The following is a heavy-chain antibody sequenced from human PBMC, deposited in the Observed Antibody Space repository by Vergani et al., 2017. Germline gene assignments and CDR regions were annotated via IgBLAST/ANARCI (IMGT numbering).Heavy chain of an antibody. V-gene: IGHV3-30*03. D-gene: IGHD3-10*01. CDR3: ARELGGTDAFDI. CDR2: ISYDGSNK. J-gene: IGHJ3*02. Sequence: QVQLVESGGGVVQPGRSLRLSCAASGFTFSSYGMHWVRQAPGKGLEWVAVISYDGSNKYYADSVKGRFTISRDNSKNTLYLQMNSLRAEDTAVYYCARELGGTDAFDIWGQGTMVTVSS. CDR1: GFTFSSYG.